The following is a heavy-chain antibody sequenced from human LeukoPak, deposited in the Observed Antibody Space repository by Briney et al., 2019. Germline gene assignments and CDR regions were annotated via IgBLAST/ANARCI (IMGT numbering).Heavy chain of an antibody. D-gene: IGHD6-19*01. CDR1: GFTFSSYG. Sequence: GGSLRLSCAASGFTFSSYGMHWVRQAPGKGLEWVAFIRYDGSNKYYADSVRGRFTISRDNSENTLYLQMNSLRAEDTALYYCSNGRTSSGTLQHDYWGQGTLVTVSS. V-gene: IGHV3-30*02. CDR3: SNGRTSSGTLQHDY. J-gene: IGHJ4*02. CDR2: IRYDGSNK.